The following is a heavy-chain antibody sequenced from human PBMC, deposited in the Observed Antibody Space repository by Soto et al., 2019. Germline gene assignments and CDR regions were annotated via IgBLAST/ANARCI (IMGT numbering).Heavy chain of an antibody. CDR1: GGSFSGYY. CDR3: ARGRLGLAARSRPYYYYYYMDV. D-gene: IGHD6-6*01. Sequence: SETLSLTCAVYGGSFSGYYWSWIRQPPGKGLGWIGEINHSGSTNYNPSLKSRVTISVDTSKNQFSLKLSSVTAADTAVYYCARGRLGLAARSRPYYYYYYMDVWGKGTTVTVSS. CDR2: INHSGST. J-gene: IGHJ6*03. V-gene: IGHV4-34*01.